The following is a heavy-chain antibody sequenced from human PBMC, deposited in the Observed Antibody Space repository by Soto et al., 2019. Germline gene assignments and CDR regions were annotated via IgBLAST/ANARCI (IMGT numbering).Heavy chain of an antibody. CDR2: INSDGSSA. D-gene: IGHD6-6*01. J-gene: IGHJ6*02. V-gene: IGHV3-74*01. CDR1: GFTFSMYW. Sequence: PGGSLRLSCAASGFTFSMYWMHWVRQVPGKGLEWVSRINSDGSSALYADSVKGRFTISRDNAKNTLYLQMHSLRAEDSAVYYCARRGQLGSSSEAYYYYAMDVWGQGTTVTVSS. CDR3: ARRGQLGSSSEAYYYYAMDV.